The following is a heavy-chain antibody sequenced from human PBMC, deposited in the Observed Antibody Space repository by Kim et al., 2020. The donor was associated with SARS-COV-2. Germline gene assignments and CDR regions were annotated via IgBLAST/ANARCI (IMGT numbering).Heavy chain of an antibody. CDR2: INTNTGNP. J-gene: IGHJ6*02. Sequence: ASVKVSCKATGYTFTDYPLNWVRQAPGQGLQWMGWINTNTGNPTYAQGFGGRFVFSLDTPIRTASLQISELKAGDTAVYYCARDSEVTLGRHYFYRGMDVWGQGTTVTVSS. CDR1: GYTFTDYP. V-gene: IGHV7-4-1*02. CDR3: ARDSEVTLGRHYFYRGMDV. D-gene: IGHD3-16*01.